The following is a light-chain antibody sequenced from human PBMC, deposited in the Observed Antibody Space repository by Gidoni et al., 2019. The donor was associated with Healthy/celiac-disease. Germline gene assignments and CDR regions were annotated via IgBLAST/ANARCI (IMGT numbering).Light chain of an antibody. Sequence: EIVMTQSPATLSVSPGERATLSCRASQSVSSNLAWYQQKPGQAPRLLIYGASTRATGIPARFSGSGSGTELTLTISSLQSEDFAVYYCQQYNNWPWTFGQXTKVEIK. J-gene: IGKJ1*01. CDR2: GAS. V-gene: IGKV3-15*01. CDR3: QQYNNWPWT. CDR1: QSVSSN.